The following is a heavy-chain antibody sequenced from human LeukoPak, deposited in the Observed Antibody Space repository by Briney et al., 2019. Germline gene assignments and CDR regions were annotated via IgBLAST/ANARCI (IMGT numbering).Heavy chain of an antibody. Sequence: GGSLRLSCAASGFTFSSYWMHWVRHAPGKGLVWVSRINSDGSSTSYADSVKGRFTISRDNSKSTLCPQMNSLRAEDTAVYYCAKQLGYCSDGSCYFPYWGQGTLVTVSS. CDR1: GFTFSSYW. V-gene: IGHV3-74*01. CDR2: INSDGSST. J-gene: IGHJ4*02. D-gene: IGHD2-15*01. CDR3: AKQLGYCSDGSCYFPY.